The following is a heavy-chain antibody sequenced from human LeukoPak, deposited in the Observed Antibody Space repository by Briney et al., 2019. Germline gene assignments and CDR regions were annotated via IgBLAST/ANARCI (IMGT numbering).Heavy chain of an antibody. V-gene: IGHV3-23*01. CDR1: GFTFSSYA. CDR3: ARSYDSSGYSGY. J-gene: IGHJ4*02. CDR2: ISGSGGST. D-gene: IGHD3-22*01. Sequence: GGSLRLSRAASGFTFSSYAMSWVRQAPGKGLEWVSAISGSGGSTYYADSVKGRFTISRDNSKNTLYLQMNSLRAEDTAVYYCARSYDSSGYSGYWGQGTLVTVSS.